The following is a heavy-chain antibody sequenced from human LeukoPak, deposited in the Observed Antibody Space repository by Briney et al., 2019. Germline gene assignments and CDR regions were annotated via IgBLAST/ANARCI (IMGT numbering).Heavy chain of an antibody. V-gene: IGHV5-51*01. CDR3: ARSGYSSGWYGFGDY. CDR1: GYSFTSYW. Sequence: GESLKISCKGSGYSFTSYWIGWVRQMPGKGLEWVGIIYPGDSDTRYSPSFQGQVAISADKSISTAYLQWSSLKASDTAMYYCARSGYSSGWYGFGDYWGQGTLVTVSS. J-gene: IGHJ4*02. D-gene: IGHD6-19*01. CDR2: IYPGDSDT.